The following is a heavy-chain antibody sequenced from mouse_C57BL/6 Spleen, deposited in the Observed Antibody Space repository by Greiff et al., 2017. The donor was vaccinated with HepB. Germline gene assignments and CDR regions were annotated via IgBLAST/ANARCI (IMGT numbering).Heavy chain of an antibody. CDR1: GYSITSGYY. CDR3: AREGGTGGYFDY. D-gene: IGHD3-3*01. J-gene: IGHJ2*01. CDR2: ISYDGSN. Sequence: EVQRVESGPGLVKPSQSLSLTCSVTGYSITSGYYWNWIRQFPGNKLEWMGYISYDGSNNYNPSLKNRISITRDTSKNQFFLKLNSVTTEDTATYYCAREGGTGGYFDYWGQGTTLTVSS. V-gene: IGHV3-6*01.